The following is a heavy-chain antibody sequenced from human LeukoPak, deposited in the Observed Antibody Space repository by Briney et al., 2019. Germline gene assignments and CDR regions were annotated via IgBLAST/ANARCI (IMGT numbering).Heavy chain of an antibody. CDR1: GFTFSSYA. V-gene: IGHV3-30*04. Sequence: GGSLRLSCAASGFTFSSYAMHWVRQAPGKGLEWVAVISYDGSNKYYADSVKGRFTISRDKSKNTLYLQMNSLRAEDTAVYYCAKERRTAMGYYFDYWGQGTLVTVSS. CDR3: AKERRTAMGYYFDY. J-gene: IGHJ4*02. D-gene: IGHD5-18*01. CDR2: ISYDGSNK.